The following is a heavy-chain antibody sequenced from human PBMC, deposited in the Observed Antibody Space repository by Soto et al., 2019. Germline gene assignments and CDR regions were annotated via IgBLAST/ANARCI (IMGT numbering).Heavy chain of an antibody. V-gene: IGHV4-4*02. CDR2: IHHTGST. CDR1: GGSISTNNW. Sequence: QVQLQESGPGLVKPSGTLSLTCAVSGGSISTNNWWSWVRQPPGKGLEWIGEIHHTGSTNYNPSLKSRVTISIDRSRNQFSLKLSSVTAADTAVYFCARGDGGNSHWYFQLWGRGTLLTVSS. CDR3: ARGDGGNSHWYFQL. D-gene: IGHD2-21*02. J-gene: IGHJ2*01.